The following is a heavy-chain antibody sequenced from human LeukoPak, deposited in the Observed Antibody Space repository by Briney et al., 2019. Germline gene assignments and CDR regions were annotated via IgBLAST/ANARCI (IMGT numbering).Heavy chain of an antibody. CDR3: SRESGAFCPFGY. D-gene: IGHD1-26*01. CDR1: GGSLSRYY. CDR2: INHRGST. Sequence: SETLSLTCAVYGGSLSRYYWSWIRQPPGKGLEWIGKINHRGSTTYSPSLRSRVTILVDTSKNQLSLTLTSVTAADTAIYYCSRESGAFCPFGYWGQGTLVIVPP. J-gene: IGHJ4*02. V-gene: IGHV4-34*01.